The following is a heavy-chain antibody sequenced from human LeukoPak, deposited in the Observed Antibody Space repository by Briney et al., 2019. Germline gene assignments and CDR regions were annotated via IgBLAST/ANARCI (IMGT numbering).Heavy chain of an antibody. CDR2: IYHRGST. CDR1: GGSISPYY. V-gene: IGHV4-59*08. J-gene: IGHJ4*02. Sequence: SETLSLTCTVSGGSISPYYWSWIRQPPGKGLEWIGYIYHRGSTNYNPSLKSRVTISIDTSKDQFSLKVSSVTAADTAVYYCVRHCYASGSDPLCYFDYWGQGTLVTVSS. CDR3: VRHCYASGSDPLCYFDY. D-gene: IGHD3-10*01.